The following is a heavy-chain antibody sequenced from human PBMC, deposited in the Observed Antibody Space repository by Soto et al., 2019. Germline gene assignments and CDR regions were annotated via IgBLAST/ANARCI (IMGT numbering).Heavy chain of an antibody. CDR2: SYYSGTT. Sequence: SETLSLTCTVSGASISVHSYYWTWIRQPAGKGLEWIGSSYYSGTTYFNPSLKSRATISVDTSKNQFSLRLTSVTAADTAIYYCTRRYNCNDNYFDPWGPGARVTVSS. CDR1: GASISVHSYY. D-gene: IGHD3-9*01. V-gene: IGHV4-39*01. J-gene: IGHJ5*02. CDR3: TRRYNCNDNYFDP.